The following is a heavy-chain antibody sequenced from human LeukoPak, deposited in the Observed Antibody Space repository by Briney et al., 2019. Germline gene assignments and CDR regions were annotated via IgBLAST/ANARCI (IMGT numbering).Heavy chain of an antibody. D-gene: IGHD6-13*01. V-gene: IGHV1-18*01. CDR2: ISAYNGNT. CDR1: GYTFTSYR. J-gene: IGHJ5*02. CDR3: ARDPQYSSSWYGINWFDP. Sequence: ASVKVSCKASGYTFTSYRISWVRQAPGQGLEWMGWISAYNGNTNYAQKLQGRVTMTTDTSTSTAYMELRSLRSDDTAVYYCARDPQYSSSWYGINWFDPWGQGALVTVSS.